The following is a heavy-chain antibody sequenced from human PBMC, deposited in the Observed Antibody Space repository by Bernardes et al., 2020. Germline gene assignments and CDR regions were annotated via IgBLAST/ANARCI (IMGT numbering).Heavy chain of an antibody. V-gene: IGHV3-48*01. CDR2: ISSSSDNA. Sequence: GGSLRLSCVASGFTFSSYNMNWVRQAPGKGLEWLSYISSSSDNAYYADSVKGRFTISRDNAEKSLFLQMTSLRAEDTAVYYCTTGLRAPGKWGQGTLVTVSS. CDR1: GFTFSSYN. CDR3: TTGLRAPGK. J-gene: IGHJ4*02.